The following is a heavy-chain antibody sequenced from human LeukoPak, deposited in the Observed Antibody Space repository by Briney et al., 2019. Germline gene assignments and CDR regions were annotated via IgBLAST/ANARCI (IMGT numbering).Heavy chain of an antibody. CDR1: GFTFSSYA. V-gene: IGHV3-30*04. D-gene: IGHD2-15*01. J-gene: IGHJ6*02. CDR3: ARGRVVVVAATPLDV. CDR2: ISYDGTNK. Sequence: AGGSLRLSCAASGFTFSSYAMHWVRQAPGKGLEWVAVISYDGTNKYYADSVKGRFTISRDNSKNTLYLQMNSLRAEDTAVYYCARGRVVVVAATPLDVWGQGTTVTVSS.